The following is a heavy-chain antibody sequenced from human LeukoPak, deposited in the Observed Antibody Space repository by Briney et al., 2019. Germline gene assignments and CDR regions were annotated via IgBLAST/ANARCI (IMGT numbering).Heavy chain of an antibody. J-gene: IGHJ4*02. V-gene: IGHV7-4-1*02. CDR1: GYTFTSYA. Sequence: ASVKVSCKASGYTFTSYAMNWVRQAPGQGLEWMGWINTNTGNPTYAQGFTGRFVFSLDTSVSTAYLQISSLKAEDTAVYYCARVMVWGVITHFDYWGQGTLVTVSS. CDR3: ARVMVWGVITHFDY. D-gene: IGHD3-10*01. CDR2: INTNTGNP.